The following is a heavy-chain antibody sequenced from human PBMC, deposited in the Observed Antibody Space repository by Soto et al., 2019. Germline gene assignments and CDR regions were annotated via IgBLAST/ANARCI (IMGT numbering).Heavy chain of an antibody. CDR3: ARDRGGGSIFGGHYGMDV. D-gene: IGHD3-10*02. CDR2: ISSSSSST. V-gene: IGHV3-11*06. CDR1: GFIFRDFY. Sequence: QVQLLESGGGLVKPGGSLRLSCAASGFIFRDFYMSWIRQVPGKGLEWLSKISSSSSSTDYADSVKGRFTISRDNSKNSRYPQMSSLRAEDTAFYYCARDRGGGSIFGGHYGMDVWGQGTTVTVSS. J-gene: IGHJ6*02.